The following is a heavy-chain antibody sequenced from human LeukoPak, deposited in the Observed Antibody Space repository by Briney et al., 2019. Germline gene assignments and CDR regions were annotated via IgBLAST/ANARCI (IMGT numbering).Heavy chain of an antibody. CDR3: ARDHDYDILTGYFDY. V-gene: IGHV3-74*01. J-gene: IGHJ4*02. Sequence: GSLRLSCAASGFTFSSYWMHWVRQAPGKGLVWVSRINSDGSSTSYADSVKGRFTISRDNAKNSLYLQMNSLRAEDTAVYYCARDHDYDILTGYFDYWGQGTLVTVSS. CDR2: INSDGSST. CDR1: GFTFSSYW. D-gene: IGHD3-9*01.